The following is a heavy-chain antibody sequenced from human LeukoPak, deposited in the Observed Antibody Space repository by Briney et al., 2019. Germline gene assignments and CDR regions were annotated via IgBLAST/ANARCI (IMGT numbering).Heavy chain of an antibody. Sequence: SETLSLTCTVSDGSISGYYWSWIRQPPGKGLEWIGYIYYSGSTNYNPSLKSRVTIPIDTSKNQFSLKLRSVTAADTAVYYCARRPYYDSSGYYSVREYYFDYWGQGTLVTVSS. CDR1: DGSISGYY. V-gene: IGHV4-59*01. J-gene: IGHJ4*02. CDR3: ARRPYYDSSGYYSVREYYFDY. D-gene: IGHD3-22*01. CDR2: IYYSGST.